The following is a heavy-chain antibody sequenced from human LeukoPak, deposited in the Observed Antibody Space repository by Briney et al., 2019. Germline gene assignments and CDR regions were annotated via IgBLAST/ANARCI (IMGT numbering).Heavy chain of an antibody. Sequence: GASVKVSCKASGYTFTGYYMHWVRQAPGQGLERMGWINPNSGGTNYAQKFQGTVTMTRDTSISTAYMELSRLTSDDSAVYYCATDGGAGGVFDYWGQGTLVTVSS. D-gene: IGHD2-15*01. CDR1: GYTFTGYY. CDR3: ATDGGAGGVFDY. CDR2: INPNSGGT. J-gene: IGHJ4*02. V-gene: IGHV1-2*02.